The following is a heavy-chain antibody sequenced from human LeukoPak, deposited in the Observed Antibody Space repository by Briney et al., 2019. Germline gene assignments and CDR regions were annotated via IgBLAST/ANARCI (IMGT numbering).Heavy chain of an antibody. CDR3: AKSNGVDRNGYNSDYFDY. J-gene: IGHJ4*02. D-gene: IGHD5-24*01. V-gene: IGHV3-23*01. CDR2: VSGSGGTT. CDR1: GFTFTTYT. Sequence: PGGSLRLSCAASGFTFTTYTMGWVRQVPGKGLAWVSAVSGSGGTTHYADSVKGRFTISRDNSKNMLYLQMNSLRAEDTAVYYCAKSNGVDRNGYNSDYFDYWGQGTLVTASS.